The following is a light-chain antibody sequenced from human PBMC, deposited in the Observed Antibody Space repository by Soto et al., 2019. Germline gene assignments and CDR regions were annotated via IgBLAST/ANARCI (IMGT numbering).Light chain of an antibody. CDR2: KAS. Sequence: DIQMTQSPSTLSASVGDRVTITCRASQSISSWLAWYQQKPGKAPKLLIYKASSLESGVPSRFSGSGSGTEFTLTISSLQPDDFATYYCQQYNSYSSHVTFGQGTKLEIK. CDR3: QQYNSYSSHVT. V-gene: IGKV1-5*03. J-gene: IGKJ2*01. CDR1: QSISSW.